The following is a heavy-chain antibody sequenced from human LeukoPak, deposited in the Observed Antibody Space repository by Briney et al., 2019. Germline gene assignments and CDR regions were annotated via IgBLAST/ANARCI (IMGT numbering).Heavy chain of an antibody. CDR3: ARESFQGRGYSYGGLFDY. J-gene: IGHJ4*02. CDR2: IYHSGST. Sequence: SQTLSLTCTVSGGSISRGGYYGSWIRQPPGKGLEWIGYIYHSGSTYYNPSLKSRVTISVDRSKNQFSLKLSSVTAADTAVYYCARESFQGRGYSYGGLFDYWGQGTLVTVSS. CDR1: GGSISRGGYY. V-gene: IGHV4-30-2*01. D-gene: IGHD5-18*01.